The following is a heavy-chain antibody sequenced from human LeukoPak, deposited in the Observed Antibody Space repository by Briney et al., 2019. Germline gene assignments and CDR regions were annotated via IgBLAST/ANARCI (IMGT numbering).Heavy chain of an antibody. CDR2: ISWNSGSI. J-gene: IGHJ4*02. CDR1: GFTFDDYA. V-gene: IGHV3-9*01. D-gene: IGHD5-18*01. CDR3: AKGGEGYSADY. Sequence: GRSLRLSCAASGFTFDDYAMHWVRHAPGKGLEWVSGISWNSGSIGYADSVRGRFTISRDNAKNSLYLQMNSLRAEDTALYYCAKGGEGYSADYWGQGTLVTVSS.